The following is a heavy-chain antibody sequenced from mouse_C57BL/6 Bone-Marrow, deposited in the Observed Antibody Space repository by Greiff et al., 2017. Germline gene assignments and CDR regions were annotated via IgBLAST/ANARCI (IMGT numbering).Heavy chain of an antibody. CDR2: IYPGHSDT. CDR3: TSYDGYPIFDY. Sequence: VQLQQSGTVLARPGASVKMSCKTSGYTFTSYWMHWVKQRPGQGLEWIGAIYPGHSDTSYNQKFKGKAKLTAVTSASTAYMELSSLTNEDSAVYYCTSYDGYPIFDYWGQGTTLTVSS. CDR1: GYTFTSYW. J-gene: IGHJ2*01. D-gene: IGHD2-3*01. V-gene: IGHV1-5*01.